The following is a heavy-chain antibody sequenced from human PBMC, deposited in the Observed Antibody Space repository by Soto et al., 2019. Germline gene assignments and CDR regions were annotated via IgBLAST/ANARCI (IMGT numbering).Heavy chain of an antibody. D-gene: IGHD3-10*01. J-gene: IGHJ3*02. CDR1: GYTFTSYA. CDR3: ARDEGPELAFDI. V-gene: IGHV1-3*01. CDR2: INAGNGNT. Sequence: QVQLVQSGAEVKKPGASVKVSCKASGYTFTSYAMHWVRQAPGQRLEWMGWINAGNGNTKYSQKFQGRVTITRDTSASTAYMELSSLRSEDTAVYDCARDEGPELAFDIWGQGTMVTVSS.